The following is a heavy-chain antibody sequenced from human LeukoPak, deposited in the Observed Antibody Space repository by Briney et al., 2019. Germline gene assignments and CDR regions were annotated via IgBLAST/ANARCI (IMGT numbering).Heavy chain of an antibody. CDR3: AREGFDP. CDR2: VRYDDTQK. CDR1: GFTFKNYG. V-gene: IGHV3-30*02. J-gene: IGHJ5*02. Sequence: PGGSLRLSCAASGFTFKNYGMPWVRQPPGKGLEWVAYVRYDDTQKDYAKSVKGRFTISRDNSKNTVYLQMNSLRTEDTAVYYCAREGFDPWGQGTVVTVSS.